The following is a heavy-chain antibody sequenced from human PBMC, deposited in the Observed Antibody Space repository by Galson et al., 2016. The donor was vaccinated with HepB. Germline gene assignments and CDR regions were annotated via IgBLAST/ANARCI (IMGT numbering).Heavy chain of an antibody. J-gene: IGHJ4*02. D-gene: IGHD3-9*01. CDR2: IYNSGSGST. Sequence: SETLSLTCDVPGRSPSDGTYYWGWIRQPPGKGLEWIGSIYNSGSGSTYYNPSLKSRVTMSIDTSTKQFSLRLRSVTAADTAVYYCARQPIPDTVLVNYFDYWGQGTLVTVSS. V-gene: IGHV4-39*01. CDR1: GRSPSDGTYY. CDR3: ARQPIPDTVLVNYFDY.